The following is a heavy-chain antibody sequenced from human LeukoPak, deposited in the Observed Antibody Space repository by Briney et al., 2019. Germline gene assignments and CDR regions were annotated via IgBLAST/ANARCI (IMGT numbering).Heavy chain of an antibody. CDR3: ARHAGCSGASCYSGFPDY. Sequence: SETLSLTCTVSGGSISSSYWSWIRQPPGKGLEWIGYIFYSGSTKYNPSLKSRVTISQDTSKNQFSLKLSSVTAADTAVYYCARHAGCSGASCYSGFPDYWGQGTLVTVSA. D-gene: IGHD2-15*01. J-gene: IGHJ4*02. CDR1: GGSISSSY. V-gene: IGHV4-59*08. CDR2: IFYSGST.